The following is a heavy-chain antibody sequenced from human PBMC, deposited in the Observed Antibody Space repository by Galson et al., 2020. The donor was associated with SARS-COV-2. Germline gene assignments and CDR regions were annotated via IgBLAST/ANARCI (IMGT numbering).Heavy chain of an antibody. J-gene: IGHJ4*02. V-gene: IGHV1-69*01. D-gene: IGHD3-10*01. CDR1: GGTFSSYA. Sequence: KISCKASGGTFSSYAISWVRQAPGQGLEWMGGIIPIFGPANYAQKFQGRVTITADEATSTAYMELSSLTSEDTAVYYCARDQRVHYGSGSYYNFDYWGQGTLVTVSS. CDR2: IIPIFGPA. CDR3: ARDQRVHYGSGSYYNFDY.